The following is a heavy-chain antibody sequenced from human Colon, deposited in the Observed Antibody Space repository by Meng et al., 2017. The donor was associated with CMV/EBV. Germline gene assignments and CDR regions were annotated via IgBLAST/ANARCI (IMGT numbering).Heavy chain of an antibody. J-gene: IGHJ1*01. CDR2: ISRSGSTI. V-gene: IGHV3-48*03. D-gene: IGHD3-10*01. Sequence: GGSLRLSCAASGFTFSTYDMNWVRQAPGKGLEWVAHISRSGSTIHYADSVKGRFTISRDNGKNSLYLQMNSLRVEDTAVYYCARGTSVLLRGNQQYLQHWGQGTLVTVSS. CDR3: ARGTSVLLRGNQQYLQH. CDR1: GFTFSTYD.